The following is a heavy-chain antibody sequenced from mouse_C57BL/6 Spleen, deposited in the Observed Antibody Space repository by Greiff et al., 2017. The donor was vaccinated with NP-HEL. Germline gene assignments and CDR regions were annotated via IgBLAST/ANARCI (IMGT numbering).Heavy chain of an antibody. V-gene: IGHV1-53*01. D-gene: IGHD1-1*01. Sequence: VQLQQPGTELVKPGASVKLSCKASGYTFTSYWMHWVKQRPGQGLEWIGNINPSNGGTNYNEKFKSKATLPVDKSSSTAYMQLSSLTSEDSAVYDCAREGITTGLDAMDYWGQGTSVTVSS. CDR3: AREGITTGLDAMDY. CDR1: GYTFTSYW. CDR2: INPSNGGT. J-gene: IGHJ4*01.